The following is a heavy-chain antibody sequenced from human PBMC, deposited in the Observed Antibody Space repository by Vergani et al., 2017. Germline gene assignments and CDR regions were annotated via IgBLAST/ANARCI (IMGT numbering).Heavy chain of an antibody. CDR3: AREYSSKYGRAFDF. D-gene: IGHD2-2*01. J-gene: IGHJ3*01. CDR2: ISWNSGSI. Sequence: EVQLVESGGGLVQPGRSLRLSCAASGFTFDDYAMHWVRQAPGKGLEWVSGISWNSGSIGYADSVKGRFTISRDNAKNSLYLQMDSLRAEDTAVYYCAREYSSKYGRAFDFWGQGTKVTVSS. CDR1: GFTFDDYA. V-gene: IGHV3-9*01.